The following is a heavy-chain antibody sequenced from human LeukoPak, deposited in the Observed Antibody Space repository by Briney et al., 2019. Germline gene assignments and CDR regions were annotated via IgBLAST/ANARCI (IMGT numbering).Heavy chain of an antibody. CDR1: GGSISSSSYY. Sequence: PSETLSLTCTVSGGSISSSSYYWGWIRQPPGEGLEWIGSIYYSGSTYYNPSLKSRVTISVDTSKNQFSLKLSSVTAADTAVYYCARRTSIAARPDSLDYWGQGTLVTVSS. CDR3: ARRTSIAARPDSLDY. D-gene: IGHD6-6*01. J-gene: IGHJ4*02. CDR2: IYYSGST. V-gene: IGHV4-39*01.